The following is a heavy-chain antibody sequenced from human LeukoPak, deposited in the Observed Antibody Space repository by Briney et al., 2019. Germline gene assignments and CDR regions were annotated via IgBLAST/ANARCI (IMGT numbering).Heavy chain of an antibody. J-gene: IGHJ4*02. CDR3: TSDPDG. V-gene: IGHV3-66*01. CDR2: IYNDGQT. CDR1: GFTVSDFY. Sequence: GSLRLSCAASGFTVSDFYMSWVRLAPGKGLEWVSVIYNDGQTFHAESVKGRFTLSRDNSKNILYLQMNSLRAEDTAVYYCTSDPDGWGQGTLVNVSS.